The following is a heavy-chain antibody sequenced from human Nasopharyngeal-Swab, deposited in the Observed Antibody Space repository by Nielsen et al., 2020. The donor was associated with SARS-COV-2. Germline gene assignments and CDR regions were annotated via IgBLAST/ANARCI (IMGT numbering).Heavy chain of an antibody. CDR2: ISYDGSNK. Sequence: VRQAPGKGLEWVAVISYDGSNKYYADSVKGRFTISRDNSKNTLYLQMNSLRAEDTAVYYCARGVDYYGSSHFDYWGQGTLVTVSS. CDR3: ARGVDYYGSSHFDY. J-gene: IGHJ4*02. V-gene: IGHV3-30*03. D-gene: IGHD3-10*01.